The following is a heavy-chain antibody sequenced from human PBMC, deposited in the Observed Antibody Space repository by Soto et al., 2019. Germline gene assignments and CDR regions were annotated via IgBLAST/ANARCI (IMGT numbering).Heavy chain of an antibody. D-gene: IGHD5-12*01. V-gene: IGHV5-51*01. CDR2: IYPGDSDT. CDR1: GYSFTNYR. Sequence: PGESLKSSCKGSGYSFTNYRIVWVRQMPGKGLEWMGIIYPGDSDTRYSPSFQGQVTISADKSINTAFLQWSTLRASDTAMYYCAKRNGAYEFFDYWGQGTLVTVSS. J-gene: IGHJ4*02. CDR3: AKRNGAYEFFDY.